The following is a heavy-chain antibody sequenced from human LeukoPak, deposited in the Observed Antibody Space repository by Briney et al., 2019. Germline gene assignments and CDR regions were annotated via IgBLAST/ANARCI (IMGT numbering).Heavy chain of an antibody. V-gene: IGHV4-34*01. CDR2: INHSGST. D-gene: IGHD3-10*01. J-gene: IGHJ5*02. CDR3: ASAITMVRGADYNWFDP. CDR1: GGSFSGYY. Sequence: SETLSLTCAVYGGSFSGYYWSWIRQPPGKGLEWIGEINHSGSTNYNPSLKSRVTISVDTSKNQFSLKLSSVTAADTAVYYCASAITMVRGADYNWFDPWGQGTLVTVSS.